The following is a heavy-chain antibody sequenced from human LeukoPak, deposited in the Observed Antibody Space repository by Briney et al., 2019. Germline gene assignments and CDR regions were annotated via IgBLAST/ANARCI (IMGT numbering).Heavy chain of an antibody. CDR1: GGSIISCS. J-gene: IGHJ6*02. Sequence: SETLSLSCAVCGGSIISCSLTCILQPPGKGLEWIGYIYYSGSANYNPSLKSRVTISVDTSTSQFSLRLSSMTAADTAVYYCAGWGSKNSFYGLDDRRLLTTVTVSS. V-gene: IGHV4-59*08. CDR3: AGWGSKNSFYGLDD. D-gene: IGHD7-27*01. CDR2: IYYSGSA.